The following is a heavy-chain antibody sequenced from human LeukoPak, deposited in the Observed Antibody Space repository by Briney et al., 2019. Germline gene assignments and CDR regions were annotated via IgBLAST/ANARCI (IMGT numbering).Heavy chain of an antibody. V-gene: IGHV1-24*01. D-gene: IGHD3-22*01. CDR2: FDPEDGET. CDR3: AVVITTTWGYFQH. CDR1: GYTLTELS. J-gene: IGHJ1*01. Sequence: ASVKVSCRVSGYTLTELSMHWVRQAPGKGLEWMGGFDPEDGETIYAQKFQGRVTMTEDTSTDTAYMELSSLRSEDTAVYYCAVVITTTWGYFQHWGQGTLVTVSS.